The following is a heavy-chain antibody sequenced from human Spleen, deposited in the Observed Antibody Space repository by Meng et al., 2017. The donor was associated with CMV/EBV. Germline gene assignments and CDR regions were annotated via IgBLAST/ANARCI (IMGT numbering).Heavy chain of an antibody. Sequence: SETLSLTCTVSGGSVSTGSYYWSWLRQTPGKGLEWIGYISYIGSTNYNPSLKSRVTISVDTSKNQFSLKLSSVTAADTAICYCARDILERNAFDMWGQGTMVTVSS. CDR2: ISYIGST. D-gene: IGHD1-1*01. CDR1: GGSVSTGSYY. J-gene: IGHJ3*02. CDR3: ARDILERNAFDM. V-gene: IGHV4-61*01.